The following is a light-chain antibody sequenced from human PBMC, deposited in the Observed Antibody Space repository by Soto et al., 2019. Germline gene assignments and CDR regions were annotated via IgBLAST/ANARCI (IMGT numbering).Light chain of an antibody. V-gene: IGKV3-20*01. Sequence: EIVLTQSPGTLSVSPGERATLSCRASQTISSNNLAWYQQKPGQAPSLLIYGTSSRATGIPDRFSGSGSRTDFTLTISRLEPEDSAIYYCQQYGSWTFGQGTKVEI. J-gene: IGKJ1*01. CDR3: QQYGSWT. CDR1: QTISSNN. CDR2: GTS.